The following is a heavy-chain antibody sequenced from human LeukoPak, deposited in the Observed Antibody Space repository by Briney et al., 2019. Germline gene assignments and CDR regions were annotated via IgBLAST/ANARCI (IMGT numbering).Heavy chain of an antibody. J-gene: IGHJ4*02. D-gene: IGHD2-2*01. CDR1: GYIFTAFY. CDR2: ISAYNGNT. CDR3: ARVRYCSSTSCYAGGQPSRFDY. Sequence: WASVKVSCKASGYIFTAFYMHWVRQAPGQGLEWMGWISAYNGNTNYAQKLQGRVTMTTDTSASTAYMELRSLRSDDTAVYYCARVRYCSSTSCYAGGQPSRFDYWGQGTLVTVSS. V-gene: IGHV1-18*04.